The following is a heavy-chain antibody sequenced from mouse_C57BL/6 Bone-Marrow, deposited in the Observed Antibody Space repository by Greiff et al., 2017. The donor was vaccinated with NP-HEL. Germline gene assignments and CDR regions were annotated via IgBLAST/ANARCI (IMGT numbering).Heavy chain of an antibody. Sequence: EVQLQQSGPELVKPGASVKISCKASGYTFTDYYMNWVKQSHGKSLEWIGDINPNNGGTSYNQKFKGKATLTVDKSSSTAYMELRSLTSGDSAVYYCARGSTMFAYWGQGTLVTVSA. J-gene: IGHJ3*01. V-gene: IGHV1-26*01. D-gene: IGHD2-1*01. CDR2: INPNNGGT. CDR3: ARGSTMFAY. CDR1: GYTFTDYY.